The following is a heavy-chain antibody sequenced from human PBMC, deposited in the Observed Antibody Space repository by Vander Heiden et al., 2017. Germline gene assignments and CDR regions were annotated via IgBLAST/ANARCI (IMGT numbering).Heavy chain of an antibody. V-gene: IGHV3-33*01. CDR3: ARVVVRDDYYGMDV. CDR2: IWYDGSKK. CDR1: TFSTYR. Sequence: TFSTYRMHWVRQGPGKGLEWMGVIWYDGSKKYYADSVKGRFTISRDNSKDTLYLQMNSLRGEDTAVYYCARVVVRDDYYGMDVWGQGTTVTVSS. D-gene: IGHD2-15*01. J-gene: IGHJ6*02.